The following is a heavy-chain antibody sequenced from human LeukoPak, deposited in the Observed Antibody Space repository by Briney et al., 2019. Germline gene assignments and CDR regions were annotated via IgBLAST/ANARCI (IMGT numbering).Heavy chain of an antibody. CDR1: GYTFTNYW. Sequence: GESLKISCKGSGYTFTNYWIAWVRQMPGKGLEWMGIIYPGDSDTRYSPSFQGQVTISVDKSISTAYLQWSSLKASDTAMYYCARRRYCSSTRCYAGAFDIWGQGTMVTVSS. CDR3: ARRRYCSSTRCYAGAFDI. V-gene: IGHV5-51*01. J-gene: IGHJ3*02. D-gene: IGHD2-2*01. CDR2: IYPGDSDT.